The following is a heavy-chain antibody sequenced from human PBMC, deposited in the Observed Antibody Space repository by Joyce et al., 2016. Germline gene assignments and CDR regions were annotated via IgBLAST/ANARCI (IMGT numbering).Heavy chain of an antibody. J-gene: IGHJ4*02. CDR1: GFPFSPAW. D-gene: IGHD1-1*01. CDR2: IKSDTSGGTT. CDR3: TADDSTRGGFELDY. Sequence: EGQLVESGGGLVKPGGSLRLSCAASGFPFSPAWMSWVRQAPGKGLEVVDLIKSDTSGGTTDYTAPVKGRFAISRDDSKNTVYLQMNSLKTEDTGIYYCTADDSTRGGFELDYWGQGTLVTVSS. V-gene: IGHV3-15*01.